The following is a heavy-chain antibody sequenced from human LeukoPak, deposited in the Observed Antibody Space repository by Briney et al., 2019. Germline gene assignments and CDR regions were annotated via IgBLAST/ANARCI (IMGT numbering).Heavy chain of an antibody. CDR3: TRDPRRLDY. Sequence: GGSLRLSCAASGFIFSDYSMTWVRQAPGKGLEWLSYISGNSGDINYLDSVRGRFTISRDNAKNSLYLQMNSLRVEDTAVYYCTRDPRRLDYLGQGTLVTVSS. V-gene: IGHV3-21*05. CDR2: ISGNSGDI. J-gene: IGHJ4*02. CDR1: GFIFSDYS.